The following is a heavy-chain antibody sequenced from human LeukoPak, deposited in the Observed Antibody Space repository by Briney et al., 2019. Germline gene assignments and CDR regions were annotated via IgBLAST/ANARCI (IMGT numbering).Heavy chain of an antibody. V-gene: IGHV3-23*01. Sequence: GGSLRLSCAASGFTFSSDAMSWVPQAPGKGLEWVSAISSGGGSTFYADSVKGRFTISRDNSKNTLYLQMNSLRAEDTAVYYCAKRSGYDSAYFDYWGQGTLVTVSS. CDR2: ISSGGGST. CDR1: GFTFSSDA. D-gene: IGHD5-12*01. CDR3: AKRSGYDSAYFDY. J-gene: IGHJ4*02.